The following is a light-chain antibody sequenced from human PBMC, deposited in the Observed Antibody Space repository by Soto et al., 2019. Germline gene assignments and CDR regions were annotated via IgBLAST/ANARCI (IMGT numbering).Light chain of an antibody. CDR2: EAS. J-gene: IGKJ1*01. V-gene: IGKV1-5*03. CDR1: QSVSSD. Sequence: DIQMTQSPSTLSVSVGDRVTLSCRASQSVSSDLAWYQQKPGKPPKLLIYEASTLTTGFPSRFSGSGSGTEFTLTISSLQPDDFAVYYCQHYDSSSGAFGQGTKVDIK. CDR3: QHYDSSSGA.